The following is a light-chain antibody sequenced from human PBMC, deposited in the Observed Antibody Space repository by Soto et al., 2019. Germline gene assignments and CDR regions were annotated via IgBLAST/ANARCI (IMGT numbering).Light chain of an antibody. CDR2: GAS. V-gene: IGKV3-20*01. CDR1: QSVSSSY. J-gene: IGKJ5*01. CDR3: QQYGRSLIT. Sequence: EIVMTQSPGTLSLSPGERATLSCRASQSVSSSYLAWYQQKPGQAPRLLIYGASSRATGIPDRFSGSGSGAYFPLSISRLEPEDFVVYYWQQYGRSLITFGQGTRLEIK.